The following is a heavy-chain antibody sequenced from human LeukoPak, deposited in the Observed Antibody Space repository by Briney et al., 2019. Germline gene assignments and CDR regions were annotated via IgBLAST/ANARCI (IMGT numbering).Heavy chain of an antibody. V-gene: IGHV3-7*01. D-gene: IGHD2-15*01. Sequence: GGSLRLSCAASGFTFSSYWMSWVRQARGKWLEWVANIKQDGSEKYYVDSVKGRFTISRDNAKNSLYLQMDSLRAEDTAVYYCAIDHVVGMPYSWGQGTLVTVSS. CDR2: IKQDGSEK. J-gene: IGHJ4*02. CDR1: GFTFSSYW. CDR3: AIDHVVGMPYS.